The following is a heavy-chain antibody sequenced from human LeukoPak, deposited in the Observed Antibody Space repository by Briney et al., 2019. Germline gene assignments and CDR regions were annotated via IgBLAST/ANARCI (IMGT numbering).Heavy chain of an antibody. CDR3: AKVKFVGGDDYGDYLGYDY. CDR2: ISWISGSI. J-gene: IGHJ4*02. D-gene: IGHD4-17*01. CDR1: GFTFSDYG. Sequence: GGSLRLSCAASGFTFSDYGFHWVRQAPGKGLEWVSGISWISGSIGYADSVKGRFTISRDNAKKSLYLQMNSLRAEDTALYYCAKVKFVGGDDYGDYLGYDYWGQGTLVTVSS. V-gene: IGHV3-9*01.